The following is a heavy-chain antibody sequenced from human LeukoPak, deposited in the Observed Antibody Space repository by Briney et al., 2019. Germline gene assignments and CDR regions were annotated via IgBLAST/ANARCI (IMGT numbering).Heavy chain of an antibody. CDR2: VQQEGSEK. V-gene: IGHV3-7*01. Sequence: GGSLRLSCAASGFTFSSFGMHWVRQAPGKGLEWVANVQQEGSEKYYLDSVKGRFTISRDNAKNSVYLQMNRLRAEDTAVYYCATTLNVATAGYFWGQGTLVIVSS. CDR1: GFTFSSFG. CDR3: ATTLNVATAGYF. D-gene: IGHD5-12*01. J-gene: IGHJ4*02.